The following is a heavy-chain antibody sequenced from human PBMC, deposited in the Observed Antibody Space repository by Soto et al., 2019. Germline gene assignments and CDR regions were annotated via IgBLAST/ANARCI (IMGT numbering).Heavy chain of an antibody. Sequence: EVQLVVSGGGLVQPGGSLRLSCAVSGFTFSSSEMYWVRQAPGKGLEWISYIHPSGQPIFYADSVNGRFTISRDNANNSLFLQMNSLRAEDTAVYYCARRASRWGQGTMVTVSS. V-gene: IGHV3-48*03. D-gene: IGHD1-26*01. J-gene: IGHJ3*01. CDR2: IHPSGQPI. CDR1: GFTFSSSE. CDR3: ARRASR.